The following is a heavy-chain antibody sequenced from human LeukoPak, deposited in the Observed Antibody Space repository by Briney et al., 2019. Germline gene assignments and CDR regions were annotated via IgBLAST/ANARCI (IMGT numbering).Heavy chain of an antibody. CDR2: INLDGSEV. CDR1: GFTFRRYY. Sequence: GGSLRLSCADSGFTFRRYYMSWLRQAPGKGLEWVANINLDGSEVYYVDSVKGRFTISRDNAKNSLYLQMNSLRAEDTALYYCARGEYYDFWSGYYSPRYYFDYWGQGTLVTVSS. D-gene: IGHD3-3*01. V-gene: IGHV3-7*03. CDR3: ARGEYYDFWSGYYSPRYYFDY. J-gene: IGHJ4*02.